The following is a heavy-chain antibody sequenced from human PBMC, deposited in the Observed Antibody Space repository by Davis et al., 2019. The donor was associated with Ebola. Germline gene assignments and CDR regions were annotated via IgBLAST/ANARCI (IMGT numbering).Heavy chain of an antibody. D-gene: IGHD3-16*01. Sequence: GESLKISCAASGFTFSSYAMSWVRQAPGKGLEWVSAISGSGGSTYYADSVKGRFTISRDNSKNTLYLQMNSLRAEDTAVYYCAGGSSLLYWGQGTLVTVSS. CDR3: AGGSSLLY. CDR1: GFTFSSYA. CDR2: ISGSGGST. V-gene: IGHV3-23*01. J-gene: IGHJ4*02.